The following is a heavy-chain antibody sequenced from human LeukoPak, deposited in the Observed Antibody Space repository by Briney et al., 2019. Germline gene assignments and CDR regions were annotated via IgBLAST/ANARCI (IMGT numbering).Heavy chain of an antibody. Sequence: GGSLRLSYAASGFTFSSYGMSWVRQAPGKGLEWVSAISGSGGSTYYADSVKGRFTISRDNSKNTLYLQMNSLRAEGTAVYYRVWPWGGSGSYLFDYWGQGALVTVSS. CDR2: ISGSGGST. CDR1: GFTFSSYG. V-gene: IGHV3-23*01. D-gene: IGHD3-10*01. CDR3: VWPWGGSGSYLFDY. J-gene: IGHJ4*02.